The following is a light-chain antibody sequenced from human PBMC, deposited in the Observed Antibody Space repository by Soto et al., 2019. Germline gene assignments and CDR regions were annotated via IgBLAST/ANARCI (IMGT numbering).Light chain of an antibody. V-gene: IGLV2-23*02. CDR1: SSDVGSHNL. Sequence: QSALTQPASVSGSPGQSITISCTGTSSDVGSHNLVSWYQQHPGQAPKLMIYEVSKLPLGVSARFSASKSGNTASLTISGLQAEDEADYSCCSYGGSRAVFGGGTQLTVL. CDR2: EVS. J-gene: IGLJ7*01. CDR3: CSYGGSRAV.